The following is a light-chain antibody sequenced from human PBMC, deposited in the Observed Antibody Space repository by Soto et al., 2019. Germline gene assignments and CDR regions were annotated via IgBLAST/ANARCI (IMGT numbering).Light chain of an antibody. V-gene: IGLV1-44*01. CDR2: NNN. CDR3: AAWDDSLIGYV. CDR1: RSNIGSQN. J-gene: IGLJ1*01. Sequence: VLNQPPSTSGTPGQRVTISCSGSRSNIGSQNVNWYQQLPGTAPKLLIYNNNQRPSGVPDRFSGSKSGTSASLAISGLQSEDEAAYYCAAWDDSLIGYVFGTGTKVTVL.